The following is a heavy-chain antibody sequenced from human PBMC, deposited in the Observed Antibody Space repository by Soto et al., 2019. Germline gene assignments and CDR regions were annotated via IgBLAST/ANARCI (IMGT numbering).Heavy chain of an antibody. Sequence: SLRLSCAASGFTFRSYAMSWVRQAPGKGLEWVPGISGSGISTHYADSVKGRFTVSRDNSKNTLFLQMNSLRAEDTAVYNCAKEPVGPDWYFDLWGRGTLVTVSS. CDR1: GFTFRSYA. CDR3: AKEPVGPDWYFDL. V-gene: IGHV3-23*01. J-gene: IGHJ2*01. CDR2: ISGSGIST.